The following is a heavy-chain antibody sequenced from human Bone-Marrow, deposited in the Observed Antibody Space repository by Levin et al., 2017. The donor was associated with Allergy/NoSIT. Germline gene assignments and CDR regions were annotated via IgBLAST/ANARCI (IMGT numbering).Heavy chain of an antibody. CDR1: GFNFSNYW. CDR2: IKADGSDK. Sequence: GGSLRLSCAASGFNFSNYWMSWVRQAPGKGLEWVARIKADGSDKYYVESVEGRFTISRDNAKNSLYLQMNSLRAEDTAIYYCATTYMIVRVAANSAASYWGQGTSVTVSS. D-gene: IGHD2-15*01. CDR3: ATTYMIVRVAANSAASY. V-gene: IGHV3-7*01. J-gene: IGHJ4*02.